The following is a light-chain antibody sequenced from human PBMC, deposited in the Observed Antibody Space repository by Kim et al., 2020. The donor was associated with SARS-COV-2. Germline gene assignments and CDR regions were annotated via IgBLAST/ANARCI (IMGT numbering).Light chain of an antibody. Sequence: VSPGQTASITCSGDRLVNKYVCWYQQKPGQSPVVVSYQDTQRPSGIPERFSGSNSGNTATLTISGTQAMDEADYYCQAWDSTTTVFGGGTQLTVL. V-gene: IGLV3-1*01. CDR2: QDT. CDR1: RLVNKY. CDR3: QAWDSTTTV. J-gene: IGLJ2*01.